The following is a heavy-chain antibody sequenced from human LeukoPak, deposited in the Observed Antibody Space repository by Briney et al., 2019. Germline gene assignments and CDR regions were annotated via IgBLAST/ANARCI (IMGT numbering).Heavy chain of an antibody. Sequence: PGGSLRLSCVASGFTFGKYWMSWVRQAPGKGLEWVANIKLDGSEKNYVDSVKGRFTISRDNAENSLYLQMNSLRAEDTAVYYCATSRTFDYWGQGTLVTVSS. CDR3: ATSRTFDY. J-gene: IGHJ4*02. D-gene: IGHD1-7*01. V-gene: IGHV3-7*01. CDR1: GFTFGKYW. CDR2: IKLDGSEK.